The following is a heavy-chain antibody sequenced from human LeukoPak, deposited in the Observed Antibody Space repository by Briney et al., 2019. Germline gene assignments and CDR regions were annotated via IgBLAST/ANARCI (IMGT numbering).Heavy chain of an antibody. CDR1: GFTFSIYD. D-gene: IGHD3-22*01. J-gene: IGHJ4*02. Sequence: GGSLRLSCPASGFTFSIYDMHWVRQAPGKGLEWVAIIWYDGSNKYYADSVKGRFTISRDNAKNTLYLQMNSLGADDTAVYYCARVFQRNNQRSTGYSLDYWGQGTLVTVSS. CDR2: IWYDGSNK. V-gene: IGHV3-33*03. CDR3: ARVFQRNNQRSTGYSLDY.